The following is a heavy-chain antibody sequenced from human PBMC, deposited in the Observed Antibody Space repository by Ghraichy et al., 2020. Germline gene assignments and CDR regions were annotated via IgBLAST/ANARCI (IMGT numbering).Heavy chain of an antibody. CDR1: GGSISSSSYY. Sequence: ESLNISCTVSGGSISSSSYYWGWIRQPPGKGLEWIGSIYYSGNTYYNPSLKSRVTISIDTSKNQFSLKLSSVTAADTAVYYCARLEGYYYDSGGFSYYWGQGALVTVSS. CDR2: IYYSGNT. D-gene: IGHD3-22*01. J-gene: IGHJ4*02. V-gene: IGHV4-39*01. CDR3: ARLEGYYYDSGGFSYY.